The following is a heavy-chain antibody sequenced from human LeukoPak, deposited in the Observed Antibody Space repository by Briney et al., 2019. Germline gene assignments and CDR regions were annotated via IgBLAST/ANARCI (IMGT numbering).Heavy chain of an antibody. CDR3: ARDKTTVTLFDY. CDR2: INTDGSIT. J-gene: IGHJ4*02. D-gene: IGHD4-17*01. V-gene: IGHV3-74*01. CDR1: GFTFTSHW. Sequence: GGSLRLSCAASGFTFTSHWMHWFRQAPGKGLMWLSRINTDGSITGHADSVKGRFTISRDNAKNTVYLQINSLRAEDTAVYYCARDKTTVTLFDYWGQGTLVTVSS.